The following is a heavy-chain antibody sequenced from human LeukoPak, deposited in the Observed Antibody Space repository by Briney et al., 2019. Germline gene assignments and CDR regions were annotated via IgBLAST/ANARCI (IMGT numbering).Heavy chain of an antibody. J-gene: IGHJ4*02. CDR3: ARGGVVAGLNFDY. CDR2: IYYSGST. Sequence: SETLSLTCTVSGGSISSGDYYWSWIRQPPGKGLEWIGYIYYSGSTYYNPSLKSRVTISVDTSKNQFSLKLSSVTAADTAVYYCARGGVVAGLNFDYWGQGTLVTVSS. D-gene: IGHD6-19*01. V-gene: IGHV4-30-4*01. CDR1: GGSISSGDYY.